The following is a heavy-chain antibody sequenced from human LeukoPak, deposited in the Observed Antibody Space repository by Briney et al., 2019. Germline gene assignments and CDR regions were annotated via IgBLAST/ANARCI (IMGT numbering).Heavy chain of an antibody. V-gene: IGHV3-53*01. CDR1: GSTVSNNY. CDR2: IYSGGST. CDR3: GSSPYVWGVDH. J-gene: IGHJ4*02. D-gene: IGHD3-16*01. Sequence: GGSLRLSCAASGSTVSNNYMSWVRQAPGKGLEWVSIIYSGGSTYYADSVKGRFTIPRDNSKNTLHLQMKSLRANDTAVYYCGSSPYVWGVDHWGQGTPVTVSS.